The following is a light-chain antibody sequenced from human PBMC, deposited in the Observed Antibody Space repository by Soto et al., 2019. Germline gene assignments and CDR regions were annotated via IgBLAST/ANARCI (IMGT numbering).Light chain of an antibody. CDR3: QTWGTGIVV. J-gene: IGLJ2*01. Sequence: QLVLTQSPSASASLGASVKLTCTLSSGHSSYAIAWHQQQPEKGPRYLMKLNSDGSHSKGDGIPDRFSGSSSGAERYLTISSLQSEDEADCYCQTWGTGIVVFGGGTQLTVL. CDR2: LNSDGSH. CDR1: SGHSSYA. V-gene: IGLV4-69*01.